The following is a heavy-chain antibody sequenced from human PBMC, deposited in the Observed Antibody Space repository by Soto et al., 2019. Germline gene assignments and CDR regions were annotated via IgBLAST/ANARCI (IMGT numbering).Heavy chain of an antibody. D-gene: IGHD3-9*01. CDR2: ISAYNGNT. CDR1: GYTFTSYG. CDR3: ARTPLRYFDWLPPDY. Sequence: ASVKVSCKASGYTFTSYGISWVRQAPGQGLEWMGWISAYNGNTNYAQKLQGRVTMTTDTSTSTAYMELRSLRSDDTAVYYCARTPLRYFDWLPPDYWGQGTLVTVSS. V-gene: IGHV1-18*01. J-gene: IGHJ4*02.